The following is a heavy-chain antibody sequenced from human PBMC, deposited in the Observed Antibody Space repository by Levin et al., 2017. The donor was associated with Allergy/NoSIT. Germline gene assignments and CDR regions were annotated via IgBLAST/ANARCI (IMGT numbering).Heavy chain of an antibody. V-gene: IGHV4-61*02. Sequence: NTSETLSLTCTVSGGSISGNYFWSWLRQPAGKGLEWIGRMHTTGSTIYNPSLKSRLTILVDASTNEFSLKLTSVSAADTAFYYCAREAAVAHKMGYFDYWGQGTLVTVSS. CDR3: AREAAVAHKMGYFDY. D-gene: IGHD6-19*01. CDR1: GGSISGNYF. CDR2: MHTTGST. J-gene: IGHJ4*02.